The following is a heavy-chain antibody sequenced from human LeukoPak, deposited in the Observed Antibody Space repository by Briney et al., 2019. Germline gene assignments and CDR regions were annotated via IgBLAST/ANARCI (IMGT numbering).Heavy chain of an antibody. CDR1: GYTFTSYD. CDR3: ARVLRYFDWSYYYYYGMDV. CDR2: MNPNSGNT. D-gene: IGHD3-9*01. V-gene: IGHV1-8*01. Sequence: GASVKVSCKASGYTFTSYDINWVRQATGQGLEWMGWMNPNSGNTGYAQKLQGRVTMTRNTSISTVYMELSSLRSEDTAVYYCARVLRYFDWSYYYYYGMDVWGQGTTVTVSS. J-gene: IGHJ6*02.